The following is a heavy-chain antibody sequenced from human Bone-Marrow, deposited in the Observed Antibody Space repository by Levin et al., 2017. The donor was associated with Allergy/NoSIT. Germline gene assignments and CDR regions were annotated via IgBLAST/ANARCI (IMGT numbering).Heavy chain of an antibody. CDR3: AREGCSTTRCYFRAFDM. V-gene: IGHV1-3*01. CDR2: ISADNDNT. Sequence: ASVKVSCKASGYTFTSYAMHWVRQAPGQTLEWVGWISADNDNTRYSQKFQGRVTITRDTSASTGYMELSSLTSEDTAVYYCAREGCSTTRCYFRAFDMWGQGTIVTVSS. J-gene: IGHJ3*02. D-gene: IGHD2-2*01. CDR1: GYTFTSYA.